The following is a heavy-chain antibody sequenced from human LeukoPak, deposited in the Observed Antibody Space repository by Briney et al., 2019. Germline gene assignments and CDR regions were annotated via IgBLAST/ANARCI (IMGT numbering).Heavy chain of an antibody. J-gene: IGHJ5*02. V-gene: IGHV1-69*05. D-gene: IGHD2-15*01. CDR3: ARGYCSGGSCYNNWFDP. CDR2: VIPIFGTA. Sequence: GASVKVSCKASGGTFSSYAISWVRQAPGQGLEWMGGVIPIFGTANYAQKFQGRVTITTDESTSTAYMELSSLRSEDTAVYYCARGYCSGGSCYNNWFDPWGQGTLVTVSS. CDR1: GGTFSSYA.